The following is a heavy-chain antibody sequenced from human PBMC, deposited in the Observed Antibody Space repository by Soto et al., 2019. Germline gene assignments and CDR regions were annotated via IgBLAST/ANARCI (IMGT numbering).Heavy chain of an antibody. V-gene: IGHV3-64*01. CDR3: ARRARTDFYYMDV. CDR2: ISSNGVGT. CDR1: GFTLSGYA. Sequence: EVQLAESGGGLAQPGGSLRLSCAASGFTLSGYAMDWVRQAPGKGLEYVSGISSNGVGTYYANSVQGRFTISRDNSKNTVYLQMGRLRPEDMAVYYCARRARTDFYYMDVWGKGTPVTVSS. D-gene: IGHD6-6*01. J-gene: IGHJ6*03.